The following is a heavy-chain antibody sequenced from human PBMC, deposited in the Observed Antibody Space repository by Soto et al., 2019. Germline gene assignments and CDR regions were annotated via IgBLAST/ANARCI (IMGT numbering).Heavy chain of an antibody. D-gene: IGHD6-19*01. CDR3: ASDAENLGYSSGPLDY. CDR1: GFTVSSNY. Sequence: EVQLVESGGGLVQPGGSLRLSCAASGFTVSSNYMSWVRQAPGKGLEWVSVIYSGGSTYYADSVKGRFTISRDNSKNTLYLQMNSLRAEDTAVYYCASDAENLGYSSGPLDYWGKGTLVTVSS. J-gene: IGHJ4*02. V-gene: IGHV3-66*01. CDR2: IYSGGST.